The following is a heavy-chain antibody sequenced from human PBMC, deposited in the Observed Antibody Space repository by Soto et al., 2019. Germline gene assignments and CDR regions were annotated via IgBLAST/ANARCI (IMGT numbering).Heavy chain of an antibody. CDR1: GYTFTSYG. J-gene: IGHJ5*02. D-gene: IGHD3-9*01. V-gene: IGHV1-18*01. Sequence: QVQLVQSGAEVKKPGASVKVSCKASGYTFTSYGISWVRQAPGQGLEWMGWISAYNGNTNYAQKLQGRVTMTTDTSTSTAYMELRSLRSDDTAVYCCARDPGEYDILTGYPLCWFDPWGQGTLVTVSS. CDR2: ISAYNGNT. CDR3: ARDPGEYDILTGYPLCWFDP.